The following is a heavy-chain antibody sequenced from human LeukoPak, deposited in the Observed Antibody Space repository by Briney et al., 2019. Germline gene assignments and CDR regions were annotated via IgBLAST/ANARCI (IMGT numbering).Heavy chain of an antibody. V-gene: IGHV1-2*02. Sequence: ASVKVSCKASGYTFTGYYMHWVRQAPGQGLEWMGWINPNSGGTNYAQKFQGRVTMTRDTSISTAYMELSRLRSDDMAVYYCARDLVDTAMVTFFDYWGQGTLVTVSS. CDR2: INPNSGGT. CDR3: ARDLVDTAMVTFFDY. J-gene: IGHJ4*02. CDR1: GYTFTGYY. D-gene: IGHD5-18*01.